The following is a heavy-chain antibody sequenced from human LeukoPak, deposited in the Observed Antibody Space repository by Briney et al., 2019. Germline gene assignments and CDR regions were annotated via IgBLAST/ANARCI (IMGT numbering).Heavy chain of an antibody. CDR1: GYTFTGYY. CDR3: ARGVAATSFDY. D-gene: IGHD2-15*01. CDR2: IIPILGIA. V-gene: IGHV1-69*04. Sequence: ASVKVSCKASGYTFTGYYMHWVRQAPGQGLEWMGRIIPILGIANYAQKFQGRVTITADKSTSTAYMELSSLRSEDTAVYYCARGVAATSFDYWGQGTLVTVSS. J-gene: IGHJ4*02.